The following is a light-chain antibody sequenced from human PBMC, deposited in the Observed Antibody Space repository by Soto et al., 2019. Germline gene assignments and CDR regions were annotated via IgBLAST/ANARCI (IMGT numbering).Light chain of an antibody. V-gene: IGKV4-1*01. CDR1: QSVLYSSNNKNY. CDR3: QHYYSTPYT. CDR2: WAS. Sequence: DIVMTQSPDSLAVSLGERATINCKSSQSVLYSSNNKNYLAWYQQKPGQPPKLLIYWASTRDSGVPNRFSGSGYGTDFTLTISSLQAEDVAVYYCQHYYSTPYTFGQGTKLEIK. J-gene: IGKJ2*01.